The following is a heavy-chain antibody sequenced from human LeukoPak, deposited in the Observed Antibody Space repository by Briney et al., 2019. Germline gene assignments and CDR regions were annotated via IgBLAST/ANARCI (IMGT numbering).Heavy chain of an antibody. V-gene: IGHV4-30-4*01. CDR1: GGSISSGDYY. J-gene: IGHJ6*02. Sequence: SETLSLTCTVSGGSISSGDYYWSWIRQPPGKGLEWIGYIYYSGSTYYNPSLKSRVTISVDTSKNQFSLKLSSVTAADTAVYYCAFLGIADYYGMDVWGQGTTVTVSS. CDR2: IYYSGST. D-gene: IGHD6-13*01. CDR3: AFLGIADYYGMDV.